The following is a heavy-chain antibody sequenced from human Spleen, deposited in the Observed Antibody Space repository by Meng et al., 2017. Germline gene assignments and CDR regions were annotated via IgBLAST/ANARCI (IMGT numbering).Heavy chain of an antibody. Sequence: QVQLQQWGAGLLKPSETLSLTCAVYGGSFSGYYWNWIRQSPGKGLEWIGEINHSGSTNYNPSLKSRVTISVDTSKNQFSLKLSSVTAADTAVYYCARGLRYSNYGWFDPWGQGTLVTVSS. V-gene: IGHV4-34*01. CDR1: GGSFSGYY. J-gene: IGHJ5*02. CDR3: ARGLRYSNYGWFDP. CDR2: INHSGST. D-gene: IGHD4-11*01.